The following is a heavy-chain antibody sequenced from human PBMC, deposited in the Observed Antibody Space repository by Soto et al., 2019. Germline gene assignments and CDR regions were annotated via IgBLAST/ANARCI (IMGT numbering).Heavy chain of an antibody. CDR3: ASPYDYIWGSYRSSAFDI. J-gene: IGHJ3*02. CDR1: GGTFSSYT. D-gene: IGHD3-16*02. V-gene: IGHV1-69*02. CDR2: IIPILGIA. Sequence: QVQLVQSGAEVKKPGSSVKVSCKASGGTFSSYTISWVRQAPGQGLEWMGRIIPILGIANYAQKFQGRVTITADKSTSTADMELSSLRSEDTAVYYCASPYDYIWGSYRSSAFDIWGQGTMVSVSS.